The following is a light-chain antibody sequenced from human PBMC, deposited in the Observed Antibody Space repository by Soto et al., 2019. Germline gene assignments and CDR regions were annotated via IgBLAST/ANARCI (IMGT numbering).Light chain of an antibody. V-gene: IGKV3-15*01. CDR2: GVS. J-gene: IGKJ4*01. CDR3: QQYSNWPPLT. Sequence: EIVMTQSPATLSVSPGERATLSCRASESISSNLAWYQQKPGQAPRLLIYGVSTRATDIPARFSGSGSGTEFTLTISSLQSEDFAVYYCQQYSNWPPLTFGGGTKVEIK. CDR1: ESISSN.